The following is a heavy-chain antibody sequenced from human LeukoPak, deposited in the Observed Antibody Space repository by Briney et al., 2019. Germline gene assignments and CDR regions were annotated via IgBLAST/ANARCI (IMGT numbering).Heavy chain of an antibody. J-gene: IGHJ2*01. CDR1: GYTFIGYF. CDR3: ARDFGPITAPDWCFDL. Sequence: GASVKVSCKASGYTFIGYFIHWVRQAPGQGLEWMGWINPNSGDTNFPQKFQGRVTLTRDTSITTVYMELTSLTPDDTAVYYCARDFGPITAPDWCFDLWGRGTLVTVSS. D-gene: IGHD6-13*01. V-gene: IGHV1-2*02. CDR2: INPNSGDT.